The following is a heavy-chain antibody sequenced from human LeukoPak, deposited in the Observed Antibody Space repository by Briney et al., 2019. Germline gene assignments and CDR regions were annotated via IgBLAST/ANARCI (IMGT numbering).Heavy chain of an antibody. CDR2: INPNSGGT. Sequence: ASVKVSCKASGYTFTGYYMHWVRQAPGQGLEWMGWINPNSGGTNYAQKFQGRVTMTRDTSISTAYMELSRLRSDDTAVYYCARDFLRIAAAGKGNWFDPWGQGTLVTVSS. J-gene: IGHJ5*02. D-gene: IGHD6-13*01. V-gene: IGHV1-2*02. CDR3: ARDFLRIAAAGKGNWFDP. CDR1: GYTFTGYY.